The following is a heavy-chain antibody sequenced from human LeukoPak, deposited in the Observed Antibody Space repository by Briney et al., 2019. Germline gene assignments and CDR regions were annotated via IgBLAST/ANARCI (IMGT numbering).Heavy chain of an antibody. D-gene: IGHD6-13*01. CDR1: GFTFSSYG. Sequence: GGSLRLSCAASGFTFSSYGMHWVRQAPGKGLEWVAVISYDGSNKYYADSVKGRFTISRDNSKNTLYLQMNSLRAEDTAVYYCAKDWYSSSWYSWVFDYWGQGTLVTVSS. CDR3: AKDWYSSSWYSWVFDY. CDR2: ISYDGSNK. J-gene: IGHJ4*02. V-gene: IGHV3-30*18.